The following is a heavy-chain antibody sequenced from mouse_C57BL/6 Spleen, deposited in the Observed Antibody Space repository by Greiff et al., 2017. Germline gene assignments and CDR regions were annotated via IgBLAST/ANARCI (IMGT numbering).Heavy chain of an antibody. V-gene: IGHV1-54*01. CDR3: ARSGGTVVATDFDY. CDR1: GYAFTNYL. D-gene: IGHD1-1*01. CDR2: INPGSGGT. Sequence: QVQLQQSGAELVRPGTSVKVSCKASGYAFTNYLIEWVKQRPGQGLEWIGVINPGSGGTNYNEKFKGKATLTADKSSSTAYMQLSRLTSEDSAVYFCARSGGTVVATDFDYWGQGTTLTVSS. J-gene: IGHJ2*01.